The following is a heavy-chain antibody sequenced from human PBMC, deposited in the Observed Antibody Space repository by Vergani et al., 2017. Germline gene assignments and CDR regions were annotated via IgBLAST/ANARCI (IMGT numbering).Heavy chain of an antibody. Sequence: QVQMVQSGSELKKPGASVKLSCKAFGYTFADNAINWLRQAPGQGLEWMGFINTETGEPKYAQGFTGRFVISLDTSINAAYLQIRGLKSADTAVYFCARREARFTSGWEKRFDAWGRGTRVIVSS. CDR3: ARREARFTSGWEKRFDA. J-gene: IGHJ5*02. D-gene: IGHD6-19*01. CDR2: INTETGEP. CDR1: GYTFADNA. V-gene: IGHV7-4-1*01.